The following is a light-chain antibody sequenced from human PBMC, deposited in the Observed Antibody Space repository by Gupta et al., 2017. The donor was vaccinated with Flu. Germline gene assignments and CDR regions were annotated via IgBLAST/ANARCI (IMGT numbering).Light chain of an antibody. CDR2: QDD. V-gene: IGLV3-1*01. CDR3: QAWDGDVVVV. CDR1: KLGEKS. J-gene: IGLJ3*02. Sequence: SGHKLGEKSVSWYQQKSGQSPILVVYQDDRRPSGISERFSASNSGDTATLTVSGTQATDEAVYYCQAWDGDVVVVFGGGTRVTVL.